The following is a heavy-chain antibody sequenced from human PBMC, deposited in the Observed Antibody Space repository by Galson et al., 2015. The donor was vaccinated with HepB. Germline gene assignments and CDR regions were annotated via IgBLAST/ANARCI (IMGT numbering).Heavy chain of an antibody. CDR2: IKSKTDGGTT. CDR1: GFTFSNAW. D-gene: IGHD3-16*02. CDR3: TTRSRLGELSHFDY. J-gene: IGHJ4*02. V-gene: IGHV3-15*01. Sequence: SLRLSCAASGFTFSNAWMSWVRQAPGKGLEWVGRIKSKTDGGTTDYAAPVKGRFTISRDDSKNTLYPQMNSLKTEDTAVYYCTTRSRLGELSHFDYWGQGTLVTVSS.